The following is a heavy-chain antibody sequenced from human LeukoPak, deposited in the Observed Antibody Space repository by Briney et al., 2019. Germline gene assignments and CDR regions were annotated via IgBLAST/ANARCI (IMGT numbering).Heavy chain of an antibody. J-gene: IGHJ4*02. CDR2: MYYIGST. D-gene: IGHD6-13*01. Sequence: RSSETLSLTCTVSGGSMSSSTYYWGWIRQPPGKGLEWIASMYYIGSTNYNPSLKSRVTISVDTSKNQFSLKLSSVTAADTAVYYCARGTTSSWYPRYDYWGQGTLVTVSS. V-gene: IGHV4-39*07. CDR1: GGSMSSSTYY. CDR3: ARGTTSSWYPRYDY.